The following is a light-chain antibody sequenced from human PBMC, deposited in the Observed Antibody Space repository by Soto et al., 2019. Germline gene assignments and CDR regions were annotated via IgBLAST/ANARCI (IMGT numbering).Light chain of an antibody. V-gene: IGKV4-1*01. Sequence: IVMTQSPDSLAVSLGERATINCKSSQTVLSNSNNKNYLAWFQQKPGQPPRLLISWASIRESGVPDRFSGSGSGTDFTLTISSLQAEDVAVYYCQQYHSDPITFGQGTRLEIK. CDR3: QQYHSDPIT. CDR1: QTVLSNSNNKNY. CDR2: WAS. J-gene: IGKJ5*01.